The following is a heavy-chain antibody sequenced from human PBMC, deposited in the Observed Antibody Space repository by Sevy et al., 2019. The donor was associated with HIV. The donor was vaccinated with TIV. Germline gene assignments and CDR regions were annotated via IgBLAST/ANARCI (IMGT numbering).Heavy chain of an antibody. D-gene: IGHD3-22*01. CDR3: AKDLTYYDSSGSITSILDY. CDR2: ISYDGSNK. J-gene: IGHJ4*02. Sequence: GGSLRLSCAASGFTFSSYGMYWVRQAPGKGLEWVAVISYDGSNKYYADSVKGRFTISRDNSKNTLYLQMNSLRAEDTAVYYCAKDLTYYDSSGSITSILDYWGQRTLVTVSS. V-gene: IGHV3-30*18. CDR1: GFTFSSYG.